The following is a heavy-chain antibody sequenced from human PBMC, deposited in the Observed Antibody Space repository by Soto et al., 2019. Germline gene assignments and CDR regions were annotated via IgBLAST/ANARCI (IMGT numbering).Heavy chain of an antibody. CDR2: IIPIFGTA. J-gene: IGHJ4*02. Sequence: QVQLVQSGAEVKKPGSSVKVSCKASGGTFSSYAISWVRQAPGPGLEWMGGIIPIFGTANYAQKFKGRVTINADESTSTAYMELSSLRSEDTAVYYCARHDGDYINDLDYWGQGTLVTVSS. CDR1: GGTFSSYA. CDR3: ARHDGDYINDLDY. D-gene: IGHD4-17*01. V-gene: IGHV1-69*12.